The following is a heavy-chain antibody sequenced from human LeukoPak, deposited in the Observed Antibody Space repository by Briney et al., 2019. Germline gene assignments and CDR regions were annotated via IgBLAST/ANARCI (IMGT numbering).Heavy chain of an antibody. D-gene: IGHD1-14*01. CDR3: AREMSHHEAHDY. Sequence: PGGSLRLSCVASGFAFSGSWMSWVRQAPGKGLEWVANIKQDGSEKYYVDSVKGRFTISRDNAKNSLDLQMNSLRAEDTAVYYCAREMSHHEAHDYWGQGTLVTVSS. J-gene: IGHJ4*02. V-gene: IGHV3-7*01. CDR2: IKQDGSEK. CDR1: GFAFSGSW.